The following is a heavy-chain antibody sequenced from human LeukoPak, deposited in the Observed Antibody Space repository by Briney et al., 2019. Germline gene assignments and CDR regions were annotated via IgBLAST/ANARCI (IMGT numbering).Heavy chain of an antibody. J-gene: IGHJ4*02. CDR1: GFTFSSYA. V-gene: IGHV3-23*01. Sequence: PGGSLRLSCAASGFTFSSYAMSWVRQAPGKRLEWVSAISGSGGSTYYADSVKGRFTISRDNSKNTLYLQMNSLRAEDTAVYYCAKNEGRSIAVAGTYFDYWGQGTLVTVSS. CDR2: ISGSGGST. D-gene: IGHD6-19*01. CDR3: AKNEGRSIAVAGTYFDY.